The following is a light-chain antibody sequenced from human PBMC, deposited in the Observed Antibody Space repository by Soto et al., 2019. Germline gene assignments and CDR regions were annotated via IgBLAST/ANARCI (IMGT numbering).Light chain of an antibody. CDR3: CSYAASYTLV. CDR1: SSDVGGYNS. V-gene: IGLV2-11*01. CDR2: DVT. J-gene: IGLJ2*01. Sequence: QSVLAQPRSVSGSPGQSVTISCSGTSSDVGGYNSVSWYQQFPGKAPKLMIHDVTKRPSGVPDRFSGSKSGNTASLTISGLQAEDEADYYCCSYAASYTLVFGGGTKVTVL.